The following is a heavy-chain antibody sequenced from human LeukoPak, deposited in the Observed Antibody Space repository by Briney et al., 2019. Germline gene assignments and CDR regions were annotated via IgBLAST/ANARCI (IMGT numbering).Heavy chain of an antibody. CDR2: MKPNSGNT. D-gene: IGHD4-23*01. CDR1: GYTFTSYD. J-gene: IGHJ4*02. Sequence: ASVKVSCKASGYTFTSYDINWVRQSTGQGLEWMGYMKPNSGNTGYAQKFQGRVTMTRDTSISTAYMELSSLTSEDTAVYYCATELRWKDHWAQGTVVTVSS. V-gene: IGHV1-8*01. CDR3: ATELRWKDH.